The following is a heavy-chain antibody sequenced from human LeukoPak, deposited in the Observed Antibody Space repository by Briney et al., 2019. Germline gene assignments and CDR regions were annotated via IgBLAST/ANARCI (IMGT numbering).Heavy chain of an antibody. CDR2: IFPSGGEI. J-gene: IGHJ5*02. D-gene: IGHD4-17*01. CDR3: ATYRQVRLPFEP. CDR1: GFTFSSYS. Sequence: MPGGSLRLSCAASGFTFSSYSMNWVRQAPGKGLEWVSSIFPSGGEIHYADSVRGRFTISRDNSKSTLSLQMNSLRAEDTAIYYCATYRQVRLPFEPWGQGTLVTVSS. V-gene: IGHV3-21*04.